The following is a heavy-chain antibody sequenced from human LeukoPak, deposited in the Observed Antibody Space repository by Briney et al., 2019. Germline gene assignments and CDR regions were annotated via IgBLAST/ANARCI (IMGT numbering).Heavy chain of an antibody. Sequence: SQTLSLTCTVSGGSISSGDYFWSWIRRPRGKGLEWIGYIYYSGSTCYNPSLKSRVTISVDTSKNQFSLKLSSVTAADTAVYYCARYSGYDLDYWGQGTLVTVSS. J-gene: IGHJ4*02. CDR3: ARYSGYDLDY. D-gene: IGHD5-12*01. CDR2: IYYSGST. CDR1: GGSISSGDYF. V-gene: IGHV4-30-4*01.